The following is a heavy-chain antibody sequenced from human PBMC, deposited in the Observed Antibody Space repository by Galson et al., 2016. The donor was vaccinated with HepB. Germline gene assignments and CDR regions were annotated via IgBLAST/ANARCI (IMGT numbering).Heavy chain of an antibody. CDR3: TGEPGRRSSLGVSAS. D-gene: IGHD3-10*01. Sequence: SLRLSCATSGFAFTSYAINWFRQAPGKGLEWVSSISPTAWSKYYAGAVKGRFTISRDRGTNSVFLQMNSLRVGDTATYYCTGEPGRRSSLGVSASWGQGTLVTVSA. CDR1: GFAFTSYA. J-gene: IGHJ5*02. CDR2: ISPTAWSK. V-gene: IGHV3-21*06.